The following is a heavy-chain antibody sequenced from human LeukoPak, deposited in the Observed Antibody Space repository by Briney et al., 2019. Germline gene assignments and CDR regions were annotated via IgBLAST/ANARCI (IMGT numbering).Heavy chain of an antibody. J-gene: IGHJ4*02. V-gene: IGHV4-38-2*02. D-gene: IGHD3-22*01. Sequence: SETLSLTCTVSGYSISGGYYWGWIRQPPGKGLEWIGNIYHTGTTYYNPSLKSRVTISVDTSKNQFSLKLSSVTAADTAVYYCARVAPGYDSSGYYLDYWGQGTLVTVSS. CDR3: ARVAPGYDSSGYYLDY. CDR1: GYSISGGYY. CDR2: IYHTGTT.